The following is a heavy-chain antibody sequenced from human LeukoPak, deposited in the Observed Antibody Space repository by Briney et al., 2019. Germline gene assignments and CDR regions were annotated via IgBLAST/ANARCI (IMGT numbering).Heavy chain of an antibody. V-gene: IGHV3-73*01. Sequence: GGSLTLSCAASGFXLSDSAIHWVRQASGKGLEWVGLIDRPAKSYATAYGASVGGRFTISRDDSKNTAYLQMDSLKTEDTALYYCTRDRGTYNWLDPWGQGTLVTVSS. CDR1: GFXLSDSA. CDR3: TRDRGTYNWLDP. D-gene: IGHD1-26*01. J-gene: IGHJ5*02. CDR2: IDRPAKSYAT.